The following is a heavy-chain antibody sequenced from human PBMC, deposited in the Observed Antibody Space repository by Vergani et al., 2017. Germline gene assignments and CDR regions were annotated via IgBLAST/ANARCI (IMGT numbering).Heavy chain of an antibody. Sequence: EVQLLESGGGLVQPGGSLRLSCAASGFTFSSYEMNWVRQAPGKGLEWVSYISSSGSTIYYADSVKGRFTISRDNAKNSLYLQMNSLRAEDTAVYYCARVSPPFCSSTSCYPYYMDVWGKGTTVTVSS. CDR3: ARVSPPFCSSTSCYPYYMDV. CDR2: ISSSGSTI. J-gene: IGHJ6*03. V-gene: IGHV3-48*03. D-gene: IGHD2-2*01. CDR1: GFTFSSYE.